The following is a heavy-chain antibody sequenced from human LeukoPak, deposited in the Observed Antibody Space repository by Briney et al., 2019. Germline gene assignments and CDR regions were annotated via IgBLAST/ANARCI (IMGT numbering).Heavy chain of an antibody. CDR2: IVVGSGNT. CDR1: GFTFTSSA. D-gene: IGHD6-19*01. CDR3: AALSFSSGWYVPDDY. J-gene: IGHJ4*02. Sequence: SAKVSCKASGFTFTSSAVQWVRQARGQRLEWIGWIVVGSGNTNYAQKFQERVTITKDMSTSTAYMELSSLRSEDTAVYYCAALSFSSGWYVPDDYWGQGTMVTVSS. V-gene: IGHV1-58*01.